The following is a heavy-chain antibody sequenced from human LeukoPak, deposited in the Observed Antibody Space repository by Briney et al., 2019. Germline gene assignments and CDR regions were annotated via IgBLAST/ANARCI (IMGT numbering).Heavy chain of an antibody. Sequence: PGGSLRLSCAASGFTLSSYEMHWVRQAPGKGLEWVSYISCSGSTIYYADSVKGRFTISRDNAKNSLYLQMNSLRAEDTAVYYFAELGITRIGGVWGKGTTVSISS. D-gene: IGHD3-10*02. CDR1: GFTLSSYE. CDR3: AELGITRIGGV. V-gene: IGHV3-48*03. CDR2: ISCSGSTI. J-gene: IGHJ6*04.